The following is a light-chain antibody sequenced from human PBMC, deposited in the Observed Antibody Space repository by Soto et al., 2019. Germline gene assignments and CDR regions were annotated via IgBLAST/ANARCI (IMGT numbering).Light chain of an antibody. V-gene: IGKV3D-15*01. CDR3: QQYGSSPRT. Sequence: EIVMTQAPATLSVSPGERATLSCRASQSISGYLGWYQQKPGQAPRLLIYAVSNRAAGIPARFSGSGSGTDFTLTISSLEPEDFAVYYCQQYGSSPRTFGLGTKVDIK. J-gene: IGKJ1*01. CDR1: QSISGY. CDR2: AVS.